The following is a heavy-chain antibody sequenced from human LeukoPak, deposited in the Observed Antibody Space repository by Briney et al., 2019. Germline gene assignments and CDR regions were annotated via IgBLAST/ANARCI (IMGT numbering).Heavy chain of an antibody. CDR2: IYAGDST. D-gene: IGHD6-6*01. Sequence: PGGSLRLSCAASGFTVSSSYIRWVRQAPGKGLEWVSVIYAGDSTYYADSVKGRFIISRDNSKNTVYLQMDSLRAEDTAVYYCARLTQLARGRYWGQGTLVTVSS. J-gene: IGHJ4*02. CDR1: GFTVSSSY. CDR3: ARLTQLARGRY. V-gene: IGHV3-53*01.